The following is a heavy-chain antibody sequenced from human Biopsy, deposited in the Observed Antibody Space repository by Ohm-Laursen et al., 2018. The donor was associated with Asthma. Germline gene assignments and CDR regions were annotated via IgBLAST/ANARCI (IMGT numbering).Heavy chain of an antibody. V-gene: IGHV3-30-3*01. J-gene: IGHJ4*02. CDR2: ITFDGSTQ. CDR3: SRDTLGYYFDI. CDR1: GRHFGSYN. D-gene: IGHD3-9*01. Sequence: TLSLTCTASGRHFGSYNMHWARQAPGKGLEWVAVITFDGSTQHYGDSVKGRFTISRDNSKNMLFLQMNSLRAEDTAVYYCSRDTLGYYFDIWGQGTKVTVSS.